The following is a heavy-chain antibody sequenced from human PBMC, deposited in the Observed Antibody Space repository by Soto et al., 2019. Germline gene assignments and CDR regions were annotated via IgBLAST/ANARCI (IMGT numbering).Heavy chain of an antibody. V-gene: IGHV3-23*01. CDR2: FSGRSGDT. CDR1: GYTFIDFY. CDR3: ARDSSAWPNYFDS. Sequence: ASVKVSCKSSGYTFIDFYIHWFRQSPGKGLEWVSSFSGRSGDTYYAASVKGRFTISGDSSKNTVILQMNNLRADDTALYYCARDSSAWPNYFDSWGQGIQVTVSS. J-gene: IGHJ4*02. D-gene: IGHD6-19*01.